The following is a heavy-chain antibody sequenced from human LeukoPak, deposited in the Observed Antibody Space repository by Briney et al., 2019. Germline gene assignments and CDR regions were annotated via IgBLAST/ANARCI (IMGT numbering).Heavy chain of an antibody. CDR3: ARGLVVATAGTRDAFDI. Sequence: PGGSLRLSCAASGFTFSSYGMHWVRQAPGKGLEWISYISSSSSAIYYADSVKGRFTISRDNSKNTLYLQMNSLRAEDTAVYYCARGLVVATAGTRDAFDIWGQGTMVTVSS. V-gene: IGHV3-48*01. D-gene: IGHD6-13*01. CDR2: ISSSSSAI. CDR1: GFTFSSYG. J-gene: IGHJ3*02.